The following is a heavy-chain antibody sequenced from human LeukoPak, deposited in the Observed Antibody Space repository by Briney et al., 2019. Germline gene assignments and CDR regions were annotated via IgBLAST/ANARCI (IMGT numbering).Heavy chain of an antibody. V-gene: IGHV4-4*07. Sequence: LETLSLTCTVSGGSISSYYWSWIRQPAGKGLEWIGRIYTNGSTNYNPSLKSRVTISLDTSKSQFSLRLSSVTAADTAVYYCARVPYYYDSSDSGFDIWGQGTMVTVSS. CDR2: IYTNGST. CDR3: ARVPYYYDSSDSGFDI. D-gene: IGHD3-22*01. J-gene: IGHJ3*02. CDR1: GGSISSYY.